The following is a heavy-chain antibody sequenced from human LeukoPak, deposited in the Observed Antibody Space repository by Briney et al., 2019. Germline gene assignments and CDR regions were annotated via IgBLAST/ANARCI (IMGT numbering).Heavy chain of an antibody. CDR3: ARDQGVTYYDFWSGYPTDY. V-gene: IGHV1-46*01. CDR1: GYTFTSYY. Sequence: ASVKVSCKASGYTFTSYYMYWVRQAPGQGLEWMGIINPSGGSTSYAQKFQGRVTVTRDMSTSTVYMELSSLRSEDTAVYYCARDQGVTYYDFWSGYPTDYWGQGTLVTVSS. J-gene: IGHJ4*02. D-gene: IGHD3-3*01. CDR2: INPSGGST.